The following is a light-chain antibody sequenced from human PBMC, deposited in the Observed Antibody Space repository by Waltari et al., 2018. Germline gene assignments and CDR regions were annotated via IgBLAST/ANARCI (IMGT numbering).Light chain of an antibody. J-gene: IGKJ3*01. CDR1: QSLVHSDGNAY. CDR2: KVS. CDR3: MQNTHWPFT. V-gene: IGKV2-30*02. Sequence: DVVMTQSPLSLSVTLGQPASISCRSSQSLVHSDGNAYLTWFQQRPGLSPRRLIYKVSNRDSGVPDRFSGSGSGTDFTLKISRVEAEDVGVYYCMQNTHWPFTFGPGTQVDFK.